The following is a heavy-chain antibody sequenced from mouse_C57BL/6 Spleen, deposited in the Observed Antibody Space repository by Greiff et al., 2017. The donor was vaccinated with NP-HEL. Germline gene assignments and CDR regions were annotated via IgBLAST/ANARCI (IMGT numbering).Heavy chain of an antibody. V-gene: IGHV1-19*01. CDR2: INPYNGGT. Sequence: EVQLQQSGPVLVKPGASVKMSCKASGYTFTDYYMNWVKQSHGKSLEWIGVINPYNGGTSYNQKFKGKATLTVDKSSSTAYMELNSLTSEDSAVYYCASSYYCSSYVYYAMDYWGQGTSVTVSS. J-gene: IGHJ4*01. CDR1: GYTFTDYY. CDR3: ASSYYCSSYVYYAMDY. D-gene: IGHD1-1*01.